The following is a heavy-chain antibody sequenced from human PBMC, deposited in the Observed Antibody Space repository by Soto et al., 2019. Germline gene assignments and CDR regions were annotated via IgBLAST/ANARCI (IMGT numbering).Heavy chain of an antibody. V-gene: IGHV3-33*01. J-gene: IGHJ4*02. Sequence: QVQLVESGGGVVQPGRSLRLSCAASGFTFSSYGMHWVRQAPGKGLEWVAVIWYDGSNKYYADSVKGRFTISRDNSKNPLYLQMNSLRAEDTAVYYCARDTRGRFGELTALDYWGQGTLVTVSS. CDR2: IWYDGSNK. CDR1: GFTFSSYG. CDR3: ARDTRGRFGELTALDY. D-gene: IGHD3-10*01.